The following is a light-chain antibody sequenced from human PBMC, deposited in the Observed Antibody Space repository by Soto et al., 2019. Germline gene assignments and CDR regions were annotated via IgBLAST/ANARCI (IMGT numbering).Light chain of an antibody. CDR2: DVT. CDR3: SSYTNRNTVV. Sequence: QSVLNQRASVFGSPGQSITILCTGTSSVVGGYNYVSWYQQRPGKPPKLMIYDVTNRPSGVSNRFSGSKSGSTASLTISGLQAEDEGDYYCSSYTNRNTVVFGGGTKVTVL. CDR1: SSVVGGYNY. V-gene: IGLV2-14*03. J-gene: IGLJ3*02.